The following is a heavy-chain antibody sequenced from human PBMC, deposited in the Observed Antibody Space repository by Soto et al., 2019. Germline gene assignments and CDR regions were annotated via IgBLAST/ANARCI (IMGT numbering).Heavy chain of an antibody. D-gene: IGHD3-16*02. J-gene: IGHJ4*02. Sequence: QVQLQESGPGLVKPSGTLSLTCAVSSGSISSSNWWSWVRQPPGKGLEWIGEIYHSGTTNYNPSPKTRVTISVDKSKNQFSLKLNSVTAADTAVYYCARSGPYDYIWGTYRSHLYYFDYWCQGTLVTVSS. V-gene: IGHV4-4*02. CDR2: IYHSGTT. CDR3: ARSGPYDYIWGTYRSHLYYFDY. CDR1: SGSISSSNW.